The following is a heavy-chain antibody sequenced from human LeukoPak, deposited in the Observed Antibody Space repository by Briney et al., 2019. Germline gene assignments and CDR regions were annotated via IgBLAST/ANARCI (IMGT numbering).Heavy chain of an antibody. CDR2: TTNRANSYTT. D-gene: IGHD4-17*01. J-gene: IGHJ4*02. Sequence: GGSLRLSCAASGFTFSSYSMNWVRQAPGKGLEWVGRTTNRANSYTTEYAASVKGRFTISRDDSKNSLHLQMNSLKIEDTAVYYCARDHYGVQYYYWGQGTLVTVSS. V-gene: IGHV3-72*01. CDR3: ARDHYGVQYYY. CDR1: GFTFSSYS.